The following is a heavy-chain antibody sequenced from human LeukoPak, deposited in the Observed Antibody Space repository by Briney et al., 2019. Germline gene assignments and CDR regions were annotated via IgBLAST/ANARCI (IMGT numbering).Heavy chain of an antibody. D-gene: IGHD1/OR15-1a*01. CDR1: GVTFRNYA. V-gene: IGHV3-23*01. CDR3: AKDRTTVARIFDY. Sequence: GGSLRLSCAASGVTFRNYAMSWVRQAPGKGLEWVAGISASDGSTYYADSVQGRLTISRDNSKNTLYLHINSLRAEDTATYYCAKDRTTVARIFDYWGQGTLVTVSS. J-gene: IGHJ4*02. CDR2: ISASDGST.